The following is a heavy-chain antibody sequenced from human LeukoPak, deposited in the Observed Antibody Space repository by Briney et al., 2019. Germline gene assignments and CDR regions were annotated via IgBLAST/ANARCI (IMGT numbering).Heavy chain of an antibody. Sequence: PSETLSLTCAVYGGSFSGYYWSWIRQPPGKGLEWIGEINHSGSTNYNPSLKSRVTISVDTSKNQFSLKLSSVTAADTAVYYCARGVSGEQWLVHDYWGQGTLVTVSS. CDR3: ARGVSGEQWLVHDY. J-gene: IGHJ4*02. V-gene: IGHV4-34*01. CDR1: GGSFSGYY. D-gene: IGHD6-19*01. CDR2: INHSGST.